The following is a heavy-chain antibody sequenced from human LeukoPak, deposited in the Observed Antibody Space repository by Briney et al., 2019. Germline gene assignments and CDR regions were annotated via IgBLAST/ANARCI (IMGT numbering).Heavy chain of an antibody. CDR2: IYYSGST. J-gene: IGHJ5*02. CDR3: ARGLMVRGPTDH. CDR1: GGSISSYY. Sequence: SETLSLTCTVSGGSISSYYWSWIRQPPGKGLEWIGYIYYSGSTNYNPSLKSRVTISVDTSKNQFSLKLSSVTAADTAVYYCARGLMVRGPTDHWGQGTLVTVSP. D-gene: IGHD3-10*01. V-gene: IGHV4-59*08.